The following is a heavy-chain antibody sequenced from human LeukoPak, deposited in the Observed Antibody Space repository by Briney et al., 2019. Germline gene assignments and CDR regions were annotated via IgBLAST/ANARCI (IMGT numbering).Heavy chain of an antibody. Sequence: GGSLRLSCAASGFTFSSYGMHWVRQAPGKGLEWVAVISYDESNKYYADSFKGRFTISRDNSKNTLYLQMNSLRAEDTAVYYCAKDMATVTTFDYWGQGTLVTVSS. V-gene: IGHV3-30*18. CDR3: AKDMATVTTFDY. CDR1: GFTFSSYG. D-gene: IGHD4-11*01. J-gene: IGHJ4*02. CDR2: ISYDESNK.